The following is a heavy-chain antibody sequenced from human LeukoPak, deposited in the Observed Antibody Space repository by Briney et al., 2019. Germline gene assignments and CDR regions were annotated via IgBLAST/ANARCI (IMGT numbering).Heavy chain of an antibody. CDR3: ARDRPTYYYDSSGYYYGAFDI. V-gene: IGHV4-59*01. CDR2: IYYSGST. Sequence: PSETLSLTCTVSGGSISSYYWSWIRQPPGKGLEWIGYIYYSGSTNYNPSLKSRVTISVDTSKNQFSLKLSSVTAADMAVYYCARDRPTYYYDSSGYYYGAFDIWGQGTMVTVSS. D-gene: IGHD3-22*01. J-gene: IGHJ3*02. CDR1: GGSISSYY.